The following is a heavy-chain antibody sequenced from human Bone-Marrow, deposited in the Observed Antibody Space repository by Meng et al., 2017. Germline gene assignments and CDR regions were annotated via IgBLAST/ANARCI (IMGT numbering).Heavy chain of an antibody. Sequence: GESLKISCAASGFTFSSYSMNWVRQAPGKGLEWVSSISSSSSYIYYADSVKGRFTISRDNAKNSLYLQMNSLRAEDTAVYYCARDPPPGGGTLNYWGQGTRVTVSS. D-gene: IGHD4-23*01. CDR1: GFTFSSYS. CDR3: ARDPPPGGGTLNY. J-gene: IGHJ4*02. CDR2: ISSSSSYI. V-gene: IGHV3-21*01.